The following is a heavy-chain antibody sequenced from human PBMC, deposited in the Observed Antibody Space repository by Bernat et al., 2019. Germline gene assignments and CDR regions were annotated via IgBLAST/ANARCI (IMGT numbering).Heavy chain of an antibody. Sequence: EVHLVESGGGLVQPGRSLRLSCPASGFTFGDYAMSWFRQAPGRGREWVGFIRSKAYGGTTEYAASVKGRLTISRDDSKSIAYLQMNSLKTEDTAVYYCTRDHNYYDFWSGYFDYWGQGTLVTVSS. CDR1: GFTFGDYA. CDR2: IRSKAYGGTT. V-gene: IGHV3-49*03. J-gene: IGHJ4*02. CDR3: TRDHNYYDFWSGYFDY. D-gene: IGHD3-3*01.